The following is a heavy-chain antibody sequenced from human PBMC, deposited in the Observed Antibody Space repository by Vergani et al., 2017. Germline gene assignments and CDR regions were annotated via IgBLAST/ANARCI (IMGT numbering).Heavy chain of an antibody. Sequence: QVQLQESGPGLVRPSQTLSLTCTVSGASISSGSYYWSWFRQPAGKRLEWIGRFYTGGGTNYNPSLKSRVTISVDTSKNQFSLRLTSVTAADTAVYYCARGDYGGPKSDAFDVWGQGTVVTVSS. J-gene: IGHJ3*01. V-gene: IGHV4-61*02. CDR2: FYTGGGT. CDR1: GASISSGSYY. CDR3: ARGDYGGPKSDAFDV. D-gene: IGHD4-23*01.